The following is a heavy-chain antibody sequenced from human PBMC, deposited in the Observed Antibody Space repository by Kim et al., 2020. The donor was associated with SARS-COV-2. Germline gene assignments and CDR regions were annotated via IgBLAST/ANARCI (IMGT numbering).Heavy chain of an antibody. V-gene: IGHV1-69*04. CDR3: ARSGSPRV. J-gene: IGHJ4*02. Sequence: SVKVSCKASGGTFSSYAISWVRKAPGQGLEWMGRIIPILGIANYAQKFQGRVTITADKSTSTAYMELSSLRSEDTAVYYCARSGSPRVWGQGTLVTVSS. CDR2: IIPILGIA. CDR1: GGTFSSYA. D-gene: IGHD1-26*01.